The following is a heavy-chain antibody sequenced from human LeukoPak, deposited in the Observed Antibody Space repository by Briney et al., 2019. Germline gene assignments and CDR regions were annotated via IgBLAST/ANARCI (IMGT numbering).Heavy chain of an antibody. Sequence: SVKVSCKASGGTFSSYAISWVRQAPGQGLEWMGRIIPILGIANYAQKFQGRVTITADKSTSTAYMELSSLRSEDTAVYYCASLGELPLSTYGYWGQGTLVTVSS. D-gene: IGHD3-16*02. V-gene: IGHV1-69*04. CDR3: ASLGELPLSTYGY. CDR2: IIPILGIA. J-gene: IGHJ4*02. CDR1: GGTFSSYA.